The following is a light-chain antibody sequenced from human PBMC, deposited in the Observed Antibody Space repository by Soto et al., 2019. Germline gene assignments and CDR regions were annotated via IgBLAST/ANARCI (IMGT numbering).Light chain of an antibody. V-gene: IGLV2-14*03. J-gene: IGLJ1*01. CDR1: SGDIGTYDY. Sequence: QSALTQPVSVSGSPGQSITISCTGTSGDIGTYDYVSWYQHHPGKAPKLIIYDVSDRPSGVSNRFSGSKSGNTASLTISGLQAEDEADYFCNSYTSSSTSYVFGTGTKLTVL. CDR2: DVS. CDR3: NSYTSSSTSYV.